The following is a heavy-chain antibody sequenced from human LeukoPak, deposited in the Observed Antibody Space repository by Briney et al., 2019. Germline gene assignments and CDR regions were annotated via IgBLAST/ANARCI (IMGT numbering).Heavy chain of an antibody. J-gene: IGHJ3*02. Sequence: GGSLRLSCAASGFTFSSYSMNWVRQAPGKGLEWVASISSSSSYRYYADSVKGRFTISRDNSKNTLYFQMNSLRAEDTAVYYCARGTFYGGNSPFAFDIWGQGTMVTVSS. CDR1: GFTFSSYS. D-gene: IGHD4-23*01. V-gene: IGHV3-21*04. CDR2: ISSSSSYR. CDR3: ARGTFYGGNSPFAFDI.